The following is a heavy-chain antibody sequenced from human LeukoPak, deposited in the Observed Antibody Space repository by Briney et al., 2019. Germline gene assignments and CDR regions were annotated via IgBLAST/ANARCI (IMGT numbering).Heavy chain of an antibody. CDR1: GFTFSGYA. V-gene: IGHV3-23*01. Sequence: GGSLRLSCAASGFTFSGYAMSWVRQAPGKGLKWVSAISGSGGSTYYADSVKGRFTISRDNSRNTLYLQMNSLRAEDTAVYYCAKDGRYGDFRYYYYYYGMDVWGQGTTVTVSS. CDR2: ISGSGGST. J-gene: IGHJ6*02. D-gene: IGHD4-17*01. CDR3: AKDGRYGDFRYYYYYYGMDV.